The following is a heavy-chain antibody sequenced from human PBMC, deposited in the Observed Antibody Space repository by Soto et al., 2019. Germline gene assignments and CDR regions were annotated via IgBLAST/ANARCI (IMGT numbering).Heavy chain of an antibody. V-gene: IGHV1-58*01. CDR3: ARESLPVWFGELLERTYYFDY. CDR2: IVVGSGNA. J-gene: IGHJ4*02. CDR1: GFTFTSSA. D-gene: IGHD3-10*01. Sequence: GASVKVSCKASGFTFTSSAVQWVRQARGQRLEWIGWIVVGSGNANYAQKFQDRVTITRDESTSTAYMELSSLRSEDTAVYYCARESLPVWFGELLERTYYFDYWAQRTVVTVSS.